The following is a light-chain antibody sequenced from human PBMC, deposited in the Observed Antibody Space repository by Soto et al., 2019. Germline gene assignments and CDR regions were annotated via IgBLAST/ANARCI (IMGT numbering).Light chain of an antibody. CDR3: QHYGTSAL. V-gene: IGKV3-20*01. CDR2: AS. J-gene: IGKJ3*01. Sequence: IVLTQSPGTLSLSPGERATLSCRASQSVSDSYLAWYQQKPGQAPRLLIYASSRATGIPDRFSGSGSGTDCTLTISRLEPEDFAVYYCQHYGTSALFGPGTKLDIK. CDR1: QSVSDSY.